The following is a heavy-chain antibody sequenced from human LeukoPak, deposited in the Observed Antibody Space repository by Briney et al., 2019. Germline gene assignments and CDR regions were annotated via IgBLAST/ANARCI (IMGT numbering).Heavy chain of an antibody. Sequence: GGSLRLSCAASGFTFNTYSMNWVRQAPGKGLEWVSSISGRSTYTYYADSLKVKGRFTISRDNAKNSLYLQMNSLRAEDTAVYYCAELGITMIGGVWGKGTTVTISS. V-gene: IGHV3-21*01. CDR1: GFTFNTYS. J-gene: IGHJ6*04. CDR2: ISGRSTYT. CDR3: AELGITMIGGV. D-gene: IGHD3-10*02.